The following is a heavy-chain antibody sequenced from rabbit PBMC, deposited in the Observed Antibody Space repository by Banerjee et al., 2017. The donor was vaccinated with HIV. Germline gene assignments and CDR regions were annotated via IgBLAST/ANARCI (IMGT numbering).Heavy chain of an antibody. J-gene: IGHJ4*01. Sequence: QEQLVESGGGLVQPEGSLTLTCTASGFSFSSYHYMCWVRQAPGKGLELIACIYISSGGSTYYASWAKGRFTISKTSSTTVTLQMTSLTAADTATYFCARDLAGAIGWNFGLWGPGTLVPS. V-gene: IGHV1S45*01. CDR2: IYISSGGST. D-gene: IGHD4-1*01. CDR1: GFSFSSYHY. CDR3: ARDLAGAIGWNFGL.